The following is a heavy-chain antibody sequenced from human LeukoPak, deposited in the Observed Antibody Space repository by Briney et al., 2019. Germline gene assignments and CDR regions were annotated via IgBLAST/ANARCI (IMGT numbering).Heavy chain of an antibody. Sequence: QPGGSLRLSCVASGITFRNYAVTGVRQAPGKGLEWGSSITGSGDTRRYADSVKGRFTISRDKSVDTLYLQMNSLSAKDTAIYYCGKDPNGDYIDAFDFWGRGTMVTVSS. CDR1: GITFRNYA. CDR2: ITGSGDTR. J-gene: IGHJ3*01. V-gene: IGHV3-23*01. D-gene: IGHD4-17*01. CDR3: GKDPNGDYIDAFDF.